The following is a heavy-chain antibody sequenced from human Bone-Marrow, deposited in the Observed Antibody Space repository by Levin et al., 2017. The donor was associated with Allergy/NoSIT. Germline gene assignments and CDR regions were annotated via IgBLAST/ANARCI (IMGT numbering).Heavy chain of an antibody. J-gene: IGHJ5*02. CDR3: ARELIVVVPAAMGSEWFDP. CDR2: INPNSGGT. V-gene: IGHV1-2*06. D-gene: IGHD2-2*01. Sequence: EASVKVSCKASGYTFTGYYMHWVRQAPGQGLEWMGRINPNSGGTNYAQKFQGRVTMTRDTSISTAYMELSRLRSDDTAVYYCARELIVVVPAAMGSEWFDPWGQGTLVTVSS. CDR1: GYTFTGYY.